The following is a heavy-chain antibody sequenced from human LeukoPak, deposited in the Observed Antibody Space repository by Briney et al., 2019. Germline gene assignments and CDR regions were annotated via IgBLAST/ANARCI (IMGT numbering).Heavy chain of an antibody. CDR3: ARDLGSGYDLGDY. CDR1: GFIFSSYA. CDR2: IKQDGSEK. V-gene: IGHV3-7*01. D-gene: IGHD5-12*01. J-gene: IGHJ4*02. Sequence: PGGSLRLSCAASGFIFSSYALHWVRQAPGKGLEWVANIKQDGSEKYYVDSVKGRFTISRDNAKNSLYLQMNSLRAEDTAVYYCARDLGSGYDLGDYWGQGTLVTVSS.